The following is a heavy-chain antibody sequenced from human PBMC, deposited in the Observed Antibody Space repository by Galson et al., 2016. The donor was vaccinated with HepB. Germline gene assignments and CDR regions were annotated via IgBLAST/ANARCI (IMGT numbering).Heavy chain of an antibody. CDR1: GFTFSSYS. CDR2: ISSSSSYI. CDR3: AKGDYYDSSGYFPFDY. D-gene: IGHD3-22*01. Sequence: SLRLSCAASGFTFSSYSTNWVRQAPGKGLEWVSSISSSSSYIYYADSVKGRFTISRDNSKNTLYLQMNSLRAEDTAVYYCAKGDYYDSSGYFPFDYWGQGTLVTVSS. V-gene: IGHV3-21*04. J-gene: IGHJ4*02.